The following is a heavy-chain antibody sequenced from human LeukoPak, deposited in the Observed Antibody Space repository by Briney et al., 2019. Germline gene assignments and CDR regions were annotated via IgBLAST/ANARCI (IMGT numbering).Heavy chain of an antibody. Sequence: GGSLRLSCAASGFTFTNAWLSWVRQAPGKGLEWVGRIKTRTAGGTIDYASPVKGRFTISRDDSKNTLFLQMNSLKTEDTAVYFCTTEYSVFAFDIWGQGTMVTVSS. CDR1: GFTFTNAW. J-gene: IGHJ3*02. CDR2: IKTRTAGGTI. V-gene: IGHV3-15*01. CDR3: TTEYSVFAFDI. D-gene: IGHD5/OR15-5a*01.